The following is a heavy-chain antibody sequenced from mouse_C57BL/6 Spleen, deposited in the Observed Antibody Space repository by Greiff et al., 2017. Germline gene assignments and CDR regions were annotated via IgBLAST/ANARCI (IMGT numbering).Heavy chain of an antibody. Sequence: QVQLQQPGAELVRPGSSVKLSCKASGYTFTSYWMHWVKQRPIQGLEWIGHIDPSDSEPNYNQKLKDKATLTVDKSSSTAYMQLSSLKSEDSAVDYWARPHYDGTWYFDVWGTGTTVTGSS. J-gene: IGHJ1*03. CDR3: ARPHYDGTWYFDV. CDR1: GYTFTSYW. D-gene: IGHD1-2*01. CDR2: IDPSDSEP. V-gene: IGHV1-52*01.